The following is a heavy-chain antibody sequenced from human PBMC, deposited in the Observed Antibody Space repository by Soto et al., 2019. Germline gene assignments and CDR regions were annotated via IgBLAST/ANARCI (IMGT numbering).Heavy chain of an antibody. CDR3: ARDQSWDYGDSQLDY. CDR2: INSDGSST. V-gene: IGHV3-74*01. CDR1: GFTFSSYW. Sequence: HPGGSLRLSCAASGFTFSSYWMHWVRQAPGKGLVWVSRINSDGSSTSYADSVKGRFTISRDNAKNTLYLQMNSLRAEDTAVYYCARDQSWDYGDSQLDYWGQGTLVTVSS. D-gene: IGHD4-17*01. J-gene: IGHJ4*02.